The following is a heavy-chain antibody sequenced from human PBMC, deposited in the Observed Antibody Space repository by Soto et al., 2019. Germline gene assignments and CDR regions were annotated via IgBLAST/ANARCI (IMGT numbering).Heavy chain of an antibody. CDR1: GYTFTSYD. CDR3: ASCHALAAAGPDAFDI. V-gene: IGHV1-8*01. CDR2: MNPNSGNT. J-gene: IGHJ3*02. Sequence: ASVKVSCKASGYTFTSYDSNWVRQATGQGLEWMGWMNPNSGNTGYAQKFQGRVTMTRNTSISTAYMELSSLRSEDTAVYYCASCHALAAAGPDAFDIWGQGTMVTVSS. D-gene: IGHD6-13*01.